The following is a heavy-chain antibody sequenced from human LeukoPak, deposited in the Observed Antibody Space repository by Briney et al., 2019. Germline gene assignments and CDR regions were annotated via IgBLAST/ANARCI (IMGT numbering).Heavy chain of an antibody. CDR1: GGSFSGYY. V-gene: IGHV4-34*01. CDR2: LNHSGST. D-gene: IGHD3-22*01. Sequence: SETLSLTCAVYGGSFSGYYWSWIRQPPGKGLEWIGELNHSGSTNYNPSLKSRVTISIDASKNQFPLKLSSVTAADTAVYYCARGPYYDSSGYPYWGRGTLVTVSS. J-gene: IGHJ4*02. CDR3: ARGPYYDSSGYPY.